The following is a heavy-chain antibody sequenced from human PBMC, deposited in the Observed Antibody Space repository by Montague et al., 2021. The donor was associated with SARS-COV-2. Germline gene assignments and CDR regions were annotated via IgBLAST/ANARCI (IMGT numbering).Heavy chain of an antibody. CDR1: GGSIRSYY. CDR3: ARAQNICFIANCVNYFDL. CDR2: VHYTGST. V-gene: IGHV4-59*01. D-gene: IGHD1-1*01. J-gene: IGHJ4*02. Sequence: SETLSLTCEVSGGSIRSYYWSWIRQSPGKGLEWIGYVHYTGSTKYNPSLQTRATLSLDAHKNHFSLRLNSVTAADTAVYYCARAQNICFIANCVNYFDLWGLGALVSVSS.